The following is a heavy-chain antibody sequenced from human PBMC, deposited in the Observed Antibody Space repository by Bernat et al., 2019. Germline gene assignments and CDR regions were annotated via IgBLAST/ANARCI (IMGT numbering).Heavy chain of an antibody. J-gene: IGHJ4*02. V-gene: IGHV3-30-3*01. D-gene: IGHD3-22*01. CDR1: GFTFSSYA. Sequence: QVQLVESGGGVVQPGRSLRLSCAASGFTFSSYAMHWVRQAPGKGLEWVAVISYDGSNKYYADSVKGRFTISRDNSKNTLYLQMNSLRAEDTAVYYCARDHSSGYYLSHFDYWGQGTLVTVSS. CDR3: ARDHSSGYYLSHFDY. CDR2: ISYDGSNK.